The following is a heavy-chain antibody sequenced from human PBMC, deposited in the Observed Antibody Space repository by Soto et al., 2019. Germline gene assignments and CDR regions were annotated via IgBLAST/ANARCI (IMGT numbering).Heavy chain of an antibody. J-gene: IGHJ6*02. Sequence: PSETLSLTCAVSGYSISSGNYWAWIRQPPGRGLEWIGSLYHIGSTHYNTSLKSRVTISVDTSKNHFSLELGSVTAADTAIYYCRSSTSCYDESCVDVWGQGTMVTV. V-gene: IGHV4-38-2*01. D-gene: IGHD2-2*01. CDR2: LYHIGST. CDR3: RSSTSCYDESCVDV. CDR1: GYSISSGNY.